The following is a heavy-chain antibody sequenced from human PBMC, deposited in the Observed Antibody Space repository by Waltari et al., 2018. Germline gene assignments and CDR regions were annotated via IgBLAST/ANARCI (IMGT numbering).Heavy chain of an antibody. V-gene: IGHV4-4*07. Sequence: QVQLQESGPGLVKPSATLSLTCPTSGGSISSSYWTWIRQPSGKGLEWIGRIYTSGTTNYNPSLKSRVTMSEDTSKNQFFLRLSSVSAADTAVYYCARDSSNWSSYYYYYMDVWGKGTTVTVSS. D-gene: IGHD6-13*01. CDR3: ARDSSNWSSYYYYYMDV. CDR1: GGSISSSY. J-gene: IGHJ6*03. CDR2: IYTSGTT.